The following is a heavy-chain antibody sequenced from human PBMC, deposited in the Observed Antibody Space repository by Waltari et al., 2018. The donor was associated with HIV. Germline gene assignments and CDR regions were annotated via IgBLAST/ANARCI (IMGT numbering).Heavy chain of an antibody. V-gene: IGHV4-34*01. Sequence: QVQLQQWGAGLLKPSETLSLTCAVHGGSISGFFWHWIRQPPGKGLEWIGEINHRGTATYNPSVKGRVTISLGATKNQFSLRLTSVTSADTALYYCARLRGVEMAFDLWGPGSTVTVSS. CDR2: INHRGTA. J-gene: IGHJ3*01. D-gene: IGHD2-8*01. CDR3: ARLRGVEMAFDL. CDR1: GGSISGFF.